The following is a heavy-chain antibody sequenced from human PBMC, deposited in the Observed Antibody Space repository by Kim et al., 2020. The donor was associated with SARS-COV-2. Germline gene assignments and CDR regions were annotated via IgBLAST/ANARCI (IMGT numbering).Heavy chain of an antibody. D-gene: IGHD3-10*01. CDR1: GFTFSSYG. V-gene: IGHV3-33*08. CDR2: IWYDGSNK. J-gene: IGHJ6*02. Sequence: GGSLRLSCAASGFTFSSYGMHWVRQAPGKGLEWVAVIWYDGSNKYYADSVKGRFTISRDNSKNTLYLQMYSLRAEDTAVYYCARAHNNRMVRGAPADYYYGMDVWGQGTTVTVSS. CDR3: ARAHNNRMVRGAPADYYYGMDV.